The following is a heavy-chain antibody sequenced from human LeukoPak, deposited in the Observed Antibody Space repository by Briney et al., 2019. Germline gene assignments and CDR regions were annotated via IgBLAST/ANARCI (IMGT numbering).Heavy chain of an antibody. CDR2: IYYSGST. Sequence: SETLSLTCTVSGGSISSSSYYWGWIRQPPGKGLEWIGSIYYSGSTYYNPSLKSRVTISVDTSKNQFSLKLSSVTAADTAVYYCARHFEDDSGYSLFWSPLYYFDYWGQGTLVTVSS. D-gene: IGHD3-22*01. CDR1: GGSISSSSYY. CDR3: ARHFEDDSGYSLFWSPLYYFDY. J-gene: IGHJ4*02. V-gene: IGHV4-39*01.